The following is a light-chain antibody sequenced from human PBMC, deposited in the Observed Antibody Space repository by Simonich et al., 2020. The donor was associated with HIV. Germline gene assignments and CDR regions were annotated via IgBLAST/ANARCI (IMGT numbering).Light chain of an antibody. Sequence: SYELTQSPSLSVSPGQTASITCSGDKLGNKYASWYQQKPGQSPVLVMYQNNKRHSGIPERFSGSNSGNTASLTISGTQAMDEADYYCQSADSSGTQVVFGGGTKLTVL. J-gene: IGLJ2*01. CDR2: QNN. CDR3: QSADSSGTQVV. CDR1: KLGNKY. V-gene: IGLV3-1*01.